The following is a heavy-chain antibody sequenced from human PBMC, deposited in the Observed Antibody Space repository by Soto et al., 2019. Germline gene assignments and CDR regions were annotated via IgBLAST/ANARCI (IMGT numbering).Heavy chain of an antibody. Sequence: GGSLRLSCAASGFTFSSYGMHWVRQAPGKGLEWVAVISYDGSNKYYADSVKGRFTISRDNSKNTLYLQMNSLRAEDTAVYYCAKDLAADVAAAGRDPPDAFDIWGQGTMVTVSS. V-gene: IGHV3-30*18. D-gene: IGHD6-13*01. CDR1: GFTFSSYG. CDR2: ISYDGSNK. CDR3: AKDLAADVAAAGRDPPDAFDI. J-gene: IGHJ3*02.